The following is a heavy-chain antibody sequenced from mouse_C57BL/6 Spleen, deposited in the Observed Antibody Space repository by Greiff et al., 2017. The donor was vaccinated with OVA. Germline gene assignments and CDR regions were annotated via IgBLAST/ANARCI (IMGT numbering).Heavy chain of an antibody. V-gene: IGHV14-2*01. Sequence: VQLQQSGAELVKPGASVKLSCTASGFNITDYYMHWVKQRTEQGLEWIGRIDPEDGETKYAPKFQGKATITADTSSNTAYLQLSSLTSKDTAVDYCATVVATVDYFDYWGQGTTLTVSS. CDR2: IDPEDGET. CDR3: ATVVATVDYFDY. J-gene: IGHJ2*01. D-gene: IGHD1-1*01. CDR1: GFNITDYY.